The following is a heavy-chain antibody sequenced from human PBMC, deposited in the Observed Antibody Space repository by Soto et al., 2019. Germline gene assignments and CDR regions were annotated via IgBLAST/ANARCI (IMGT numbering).Heavy chain of an antibody. CDR1: GCSISGYY. CDR3: ARARYDSSGYYYFDY. V-gene: IGHV4-59*01. CDR2: IYYSGST. J-gene: IGHJ4*02. Sequence: SETLSLTCPVSGCSISGYYWSWIRQPPGKGLEWIGYIYYSGSTIYNPSLKSRVTISVDTSKNQFSLKLSSVTAADTAVYYCARARYDSSGYYYFDYWGQGTLVTVSS. D-gene: IGHD3-22*01.